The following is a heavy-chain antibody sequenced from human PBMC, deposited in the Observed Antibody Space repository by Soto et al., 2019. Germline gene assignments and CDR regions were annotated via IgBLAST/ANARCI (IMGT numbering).Heavy chain of an antibody. V-gene: IGHV1-58*02. Sequence: SVKVSCKASGFTFTSSAMQWVRQARGQRLEWIGWIVVGSGNTNYAQKFQERVTITRDMSTSTAYTELSSLRSEDTAVYYCAAVDYDFWSGYYIGPVGDAFDIWGQGTMVTVSS. CDR1: GFTFTSSA. CDR3: AAVDYDFWSGYYIGPVGDAFDI. CDR2: IVVGSGNT. J-gene: IGHJ3*02. D-gene: IGHD3-3*01.